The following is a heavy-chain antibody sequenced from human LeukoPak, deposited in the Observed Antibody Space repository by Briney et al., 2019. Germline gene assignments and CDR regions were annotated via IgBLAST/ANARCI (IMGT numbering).Heavy chain of an antibody. J-gene: IGHJ3*02. CDR1: GGSISSYY. Sequence: SETLSLTCTVSGGSISSYYWSWIRQPPGKGLEWIGYIYYSGSTNYNPSLKSRVTISVDTSKNQFSLKLNSVTAADTAVYYCARGDQLLAVDAFDIWGQGTMVTVSS. CDR2: IYYSGST. V-gene: IGHV4-59*01. D-gene: IGHD2-2*01. CDR3: ARGDQLLAVDAFDI.